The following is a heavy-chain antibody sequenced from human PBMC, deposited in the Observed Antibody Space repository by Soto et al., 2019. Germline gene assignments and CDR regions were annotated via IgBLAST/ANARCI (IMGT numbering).Heavy chain of an antibody. V-gene: IGHV4-39*01. CDR1: YGPISVRIVF. D-gene: IGHD4-4*01. CDR3: ARTTGRHLDF. CDR2: IDYSWTA. J-gene: IGHJ4*02. Sequence: PSETLPLTCTVSYGPISVRIVFFGWVPQPPGKGREWIGNIDYSWTAYFNTSLGTRVTFPVDTSKNQFSLTLYSVTAADTAVYYCARTTGRHLDFWGQGILVTVS.